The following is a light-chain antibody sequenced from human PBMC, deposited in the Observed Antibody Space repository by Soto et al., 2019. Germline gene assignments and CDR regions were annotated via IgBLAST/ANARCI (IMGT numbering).Light chain of an antibody. CDR1: QSVSSY. J-gene: IGKJ4*01. Sequence: ENVLTQSPATLSLSPGERATLSCRASQSVSSYLAWYQQKPGQAPRLLIYDASNRATGIPARFSGSGSGTDFTLTISSLEPEDFAVYYCQQRSNWPLTFGGGTKAEIK. CDR3: QQRSNWPLT. V-gene: IGKV3-11*01. CDR2: DAS.